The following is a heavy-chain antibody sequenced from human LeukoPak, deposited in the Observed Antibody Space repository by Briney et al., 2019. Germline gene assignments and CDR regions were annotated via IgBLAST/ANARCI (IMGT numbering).Heavy chain of an antibody. CDR1: GFTFSIYS. V-gene: IGHV3-21*01. CDR2: ITSSSSHT. CDR3: ASEGVVGVTAHFDY. D-gene: IGHD1-26*01. Sequence: GGSLRLSCAAAGFTFSIYSMNWVRQAPGKGLEWVSSITSSSSHTFYADSVKGRFTISRDNAKSSLYLQMNNLRADGTAVYYCASEGVVGVTAHFDYWGQGTLVTVSS. J-gene: IGHJ4*02.